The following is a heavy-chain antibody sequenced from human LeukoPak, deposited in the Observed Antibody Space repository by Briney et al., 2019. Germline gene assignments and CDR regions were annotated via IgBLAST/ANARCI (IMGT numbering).Heavy chain of an antibody. CDR3: ASPFLGRATRGD. V-gene: IGHV3-33*01. CDR1: GFTFSSYG. J-gene: IGHJ4*02. Sequence: AGGSLRLSCAASGFTFSSYGMHWVRQAPGKGLEWVAVIWYDGSNKYYADSVKGRFTISRDNSKNTLYLQMNSLRAEDTAVYYCASPFLGRATRGDWGQGTLVTVSS. D-gene: IGHD5-24*01. CDR2: IWYDGSNK.